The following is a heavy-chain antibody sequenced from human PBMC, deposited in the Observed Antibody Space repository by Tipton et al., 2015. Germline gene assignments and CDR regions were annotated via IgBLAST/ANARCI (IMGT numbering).Heavy chain of an antibody. CDR3: ARDLLYSSYEGF. CDR1: GGSFNIYY. CDR2: INDSGST. Sequence: GLVKPSETLSLTCAVHGGSFNIYYWSWIRQSPGKGLEWIGEINDSGSTNYNPSLKSRLTISVDMSKNQFSLKLSSVTAADTAVYYCARDLLYSSYEGFWGQGTLVTVSS. D-gene: IGHD6-6*01. V-gene: IGHV4-34*09. J-gene: IGHJ4*02.